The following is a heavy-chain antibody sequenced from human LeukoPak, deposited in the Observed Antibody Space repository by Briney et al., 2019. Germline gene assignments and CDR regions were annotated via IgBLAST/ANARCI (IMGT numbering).Heavy chain of an antibody. D-gene: IGHD3-22*01. Sequence: GGSLRLSCAASGFTFNFYAMHWVRQAPGKGLEFVSAISSNGGATYYADSVKGRFTISRDNSRKDLYLQMGSLRADDMAVYYCARDASTSGFYHGLADSWGQGTLVTVSS. CDR2: ISSNGGAT. V-gene: IGHV3-64*02. CDR3: ARDASTSGFYHGLADS. CDR1: GFTFNFYA. J-gene: IGHJ4*02.